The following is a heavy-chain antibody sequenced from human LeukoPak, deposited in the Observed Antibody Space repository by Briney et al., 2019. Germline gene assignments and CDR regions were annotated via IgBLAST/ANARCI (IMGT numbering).Heavy chain of an antibody. CDR3: ASLVAVVSGWYYFDY. CDR2: IIPIFGTA. V-gene: IGHV1-69*13. Sequence: SVKVSCKASGGTFSSYAISWVRQAPGQGLEWMGGIIPIFGTANYAQKFQGRVTTTADESTSTAYMELSSLRSEDTAVYYCASLVAVVSGWYYFDYWGQGTLVTVSS. CDR1: GGTFSSYA. J-gene: IGHJ4*02. D-gene: IGHD6-19*01.